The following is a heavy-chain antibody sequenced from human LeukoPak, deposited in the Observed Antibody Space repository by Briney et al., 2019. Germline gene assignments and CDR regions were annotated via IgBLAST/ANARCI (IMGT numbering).Heavy chain of an antibody. D-gene: IGHD2-2*02. Sequence: SETLSLTCAVYGGSFGGYYWSWIRQPPGKGLEWSGEINHSGSTNYNPSLKSRVTISVDTSKNQFSLKRSSVTAAETAVYYCARAKGGDCSSTSCYIVYFDYWGQGNLVIVS. CDR1: GGSFGGYY. CDR2: INHSGST. V-gene: IGHV4-34*01. CDR3: ARAKGGDCSSTSCYIVYFDY. J-gene: IGHJ4*02.